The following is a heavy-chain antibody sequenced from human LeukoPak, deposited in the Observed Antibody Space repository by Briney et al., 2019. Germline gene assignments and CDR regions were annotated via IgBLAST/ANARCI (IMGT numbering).Heavy chain of an antibody. CDR2: VSYSGNT. V-gene: IGHV4-39*07. D-gene: IGHD3-22*01. Sequence: SETLSLTCTVSGASISSSTYYWGWIRQPPGKGLEWIGSVSYSGNTYYNPSLKSRVTILVDTSKNQFSLKMTSVTAADTAVYYCARDQYYDVSTYYEIDYWGQGTLVTVSS. J-gene: IGHJ4*02. CDR1: GASISSSTYY. CDR3: ARDQYYDVSTYYEIDY.